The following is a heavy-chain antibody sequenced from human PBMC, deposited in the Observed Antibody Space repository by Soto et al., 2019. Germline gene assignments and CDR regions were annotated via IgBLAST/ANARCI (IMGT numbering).Heavy chain of an antibody. Sequence: QLQLQESGSGLVKPSQTLSLTCAVSGGSISSGGYSWSWIRQPPGKGLEWIGYISHSGSTYFTPSLATRVTISADRSENQFSLKLSSVTAADTAVYACACGGLLPDYWGQGTLVTVSS. CDR3: ACGGLLPDY. J-gene: IGHJ4*02. CDR1: GGSISSGGYS. CDR2: ISHSGST. D-gene: IGHD6-19*01. V-gene: IGHV4-30-2*01.